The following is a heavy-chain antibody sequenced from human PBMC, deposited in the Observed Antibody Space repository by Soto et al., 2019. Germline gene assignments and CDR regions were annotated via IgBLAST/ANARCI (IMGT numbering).Heavy chain of an antibody. D-gene: IGHD6-19*01. CDR2: ISYDGSNK. J-gene: IGHJ5*01. CDR3: ARDPLDSGWFDY. V-gene: IGHV3-30-3*01. CDR1: GFTFSSYA. Sequence: GGSLRLSCAASGFTFSSYAMHWVRQAPGKGLEWVAVISYDGSNKYYADSVKGRFTISRDNSKNTLYLQMNSLRAEDTAVYYCARDPLDSGWFDYWGQGTLVTVSS.